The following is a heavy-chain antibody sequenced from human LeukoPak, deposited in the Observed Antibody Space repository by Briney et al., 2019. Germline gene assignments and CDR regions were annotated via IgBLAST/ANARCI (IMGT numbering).Heavy chain of an antibody. Sequence: GGSLRLSCGASGLTFSRDWMGWVRQAPGKGLEWVANIRQDGGETYYGDSVKGRFIISRDNAKNSLFLQMNRLRAEDTAVYYCATYSSLNTREFQYWGQGTLVTVS. CDR2: IRQDGGET. V-gene: IGHV3-7*01. CDR3: ATYSSLNTREFQY. CDR1: GLTFSRDW. D-gene: IGHD3-22*01. J-gene: IGHJ1*01.